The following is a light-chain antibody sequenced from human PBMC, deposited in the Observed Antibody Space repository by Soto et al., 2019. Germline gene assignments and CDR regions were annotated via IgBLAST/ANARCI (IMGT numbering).Light chain of an antibody. CDR3: CARADTSTVL. CDR1: SRDVGNYNL. J-gene: IGLJ2*01. Sequence: QSALTQPASVSGSPGQSIIISCTGTSRDVGNYNLFSWYQQYTDKAPKLIIYECTKRPSGVSDRFSGSWSGNTASLTISGVQAEDEADYYCCARADTSTVLFGGGTKLTVL. V-gene: IGLV2-23*01. CDR2: ECT.